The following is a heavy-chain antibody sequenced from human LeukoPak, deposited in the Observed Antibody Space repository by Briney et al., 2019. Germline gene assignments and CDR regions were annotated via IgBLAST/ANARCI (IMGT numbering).Heavy chain of an antibody. V-gene: IGHV4-59*08. Sequence: SETLSLTCTVSGGSISSYYWSWIRQPPGKGLEWIGYIYYSGSTNYNPSLKSRVTISVDTSKNQFSLTLSSVTAADTAVYYCARLWSGYDIDSDYWGQGTLVTVSS. D-gene: IGHD5-12*01. J-gene: IGHJ4*02. CDR3: ARLWSGYDIDSDY. CDR1: GGSISSYY. CDR2: IYYSGST.